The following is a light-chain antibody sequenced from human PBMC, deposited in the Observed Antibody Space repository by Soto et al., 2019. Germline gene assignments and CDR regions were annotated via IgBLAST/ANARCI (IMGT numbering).Light chain of an antibody. Sequence: EIVMTQSPATLSVSPGERATLSCRASQSVSSNLAWYQQKPGQAPRGLIYGSSTRATGIPARFSGSGSGTELTLTISSLQSEDFAVYYCQQYNNWPRTFGQGTKLEI. V-gene: IGKV3-15*01. CDR3: QQYNNWPRT. CDR1: QSVSSN. J-gene: IGKJ2*01. CDR2: GSS.